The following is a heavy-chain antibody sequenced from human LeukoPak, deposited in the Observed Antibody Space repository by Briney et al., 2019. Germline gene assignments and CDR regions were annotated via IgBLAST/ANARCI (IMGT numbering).Heavy chain of an antibody. CDR1: GGSISSGSYY. Sequence: PSETLSLTCTVSGGSISSGSYYWRWIRQPAGKGLEWIGRIYTSGSTNYNPSLKSRVTISVDTSKNQFPLKLSSVTAADTAVYYCARGYSYGYSYWGQGTLVTVSS. D-gene: IGHD5-18*01. V-gene: IGHV4-61*02. CDR3: ARGYSYGYSY. CDR2: IYTSGST. J-gene: IGHJ4*02.